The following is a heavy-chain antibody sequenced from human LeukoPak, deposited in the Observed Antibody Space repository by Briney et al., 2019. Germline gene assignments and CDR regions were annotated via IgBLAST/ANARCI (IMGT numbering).Heavy chain of an antibody. CDR1: GFTFSNYW. J-gene: IGHJ4*02. Sequence: GGSLRLSCAASGFTFSNYWMHWVRQAPGKGLVWVSRISSDESSTTYADSVKGRFTISRDNAKNALYLKMNTLRAEDTAIYFCARGGFTGTSCPYFDYWGQGTLVTVSS. CDR2: ISSDESST. CDR3: ARGGFTGTSCPYFDY. V-gene: IGHV3-74*01. D-gene: IGHD2-2*01.